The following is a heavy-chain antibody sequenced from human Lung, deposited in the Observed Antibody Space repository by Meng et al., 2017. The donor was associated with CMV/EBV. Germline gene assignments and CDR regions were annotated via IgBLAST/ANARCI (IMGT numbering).Heavy chain of an antibody. V-gene: IGHV3-21*01. CDR3: ARDWGLRPADIDY. CDR2: ITNGKNYI. Sequence: GGSLRPXXAASGFTFSSYSMSWVRQAPGKGLEWVSSITNGKNYIYYADSVKGRFTISRDNAKNSLYLQMNSLRAEDTAVYYCARDWGLRPADIDYWGQGTLVTVSS. J-gene: IGHJ4*02. D-gene: IGHD2-21*02. CDR1: GFTFSSYS.